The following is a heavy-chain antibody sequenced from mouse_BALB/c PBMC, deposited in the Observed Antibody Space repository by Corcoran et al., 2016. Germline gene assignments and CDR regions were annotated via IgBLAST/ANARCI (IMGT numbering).Heavy chain of an antibody. CDR1: GYSFTGYT. CDR3: AINYGKGGYYYAMDY. J-gene: IGHJ4*01. Sequence: EVQLQQSGPELVKPGASMKISCKASGYSFTGYTMNWVKQSHGKNLEWIGLINPYNGGTSYNQKFKGKATLTVDKSSSTAYMELLSLTSEDSAVYYCAINYGKGGYYYAMDYWGQGTSVTVSS. V-gene: IGHV1-18*01. CDR2: INPYNGGT. D-gene: IGHD2-1*01.